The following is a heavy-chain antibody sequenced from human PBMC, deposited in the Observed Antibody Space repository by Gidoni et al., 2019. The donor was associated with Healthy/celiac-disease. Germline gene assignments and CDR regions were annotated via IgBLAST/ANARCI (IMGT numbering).Heavy chain of an antibody. CDR2: TSGST. J-gene: IGHJ4*02. V-gene: IGHV4-61*02. CDR3: ARGQIAVAGPGQVDY. D-gene: IGHD6-19*01. Sequence: TSGSTNYNPSLKSRVTISVDTSKNQFSLKLSSVTAADTAVYYCARGQIAVAGPGQVDYWGQGTLVTVSS.